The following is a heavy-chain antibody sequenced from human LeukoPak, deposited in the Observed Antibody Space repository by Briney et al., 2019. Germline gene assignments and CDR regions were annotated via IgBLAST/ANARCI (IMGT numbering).Heavy chain of an antibody. CDR3: ARENKAVAAHYFDY. D-gene: IGHD6-19*01. V-gene: IGHV3-66*01. CDR2: IYSGGST. CDR1: GITVSDNY. Sequence: GGSLRLSCAASGITVSDNYMSWVRLAPGKGLEWVSVIYSGGSTYYADSMKGRFTISRDNSKNTLYLQMNSLRAEDTAVYYCARENKAVAAHYFDYWGQGTLVTVSS. J-gene: IGHJ4*01.